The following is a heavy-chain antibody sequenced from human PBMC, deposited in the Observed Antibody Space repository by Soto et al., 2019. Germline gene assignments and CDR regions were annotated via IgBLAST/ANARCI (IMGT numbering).Heavy chain of an antibody. D-gene: IGHD2-15*01. V-gene: IGHV5-51*01. CDR3: ARRAKVVGRSVESGEIDY. J-gene: IGHJ4*02. CDR1: GYSFTSYW. Sequence: GESLKISCKGSGYSFTSYWIGWVRQMPGKGLEWMGIIYPGDSDTRYSPSFQGQVTISADKSISTAYLQWSSLKASDTAMYYCARRAKVVGRSVESGEIDYWGQGTLVTVSS. CDR2: IYPGDSDT.